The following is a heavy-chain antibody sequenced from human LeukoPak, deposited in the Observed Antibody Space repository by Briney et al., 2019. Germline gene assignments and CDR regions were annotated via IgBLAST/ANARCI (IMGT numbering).Heavy chain of an antibody. J-gene: IGHJ4*02. Sequence: PGGSLRLSCLTSGFTFSTNAMSWVRQAPGKGLEWISGISGSGASTYYADSVTGRFTISRDNSKNTLYLQMNSLRAEDTAVYYCAASLPNIVVVPATKGPFGYWGQGALVTVSS. CDR3: AASLPNIVVVPATKGPFGY. CDR2: ISGSGAST. CDR1: GFTFSTNA. V-gene: IGHV3-23*01. D-gene: IGHD2-2*01.